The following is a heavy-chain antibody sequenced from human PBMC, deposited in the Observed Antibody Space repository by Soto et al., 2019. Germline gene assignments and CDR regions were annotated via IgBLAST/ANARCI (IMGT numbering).Heavy chain of an antibody. CDR2: IYYSGNT. Sequence: SETLSLTCPVSGGSVSSNSYYWSWFRQPPGKGLEWIGYIYYSGNTNYNPSLKSRVTISVDTSKNQFSLKLSSVTAADTAVYYCARGAYYYDSSGFVDYWGQGTLVTVSS. V-gene: IGHV4-61*01. CDR3: ARGAYYYDSSGFVDY. D-gene: IGHD3-22*01. CDR1: GGSVSSNSYY. J-gene: IGHJ4*02.